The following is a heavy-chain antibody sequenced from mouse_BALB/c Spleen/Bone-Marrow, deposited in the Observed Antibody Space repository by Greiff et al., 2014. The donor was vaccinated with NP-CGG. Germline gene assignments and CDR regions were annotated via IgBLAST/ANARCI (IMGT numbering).Heavy chain of an antibody. V-gene: IGHV1-14*01. J-gene: IGHJ2*01. Sequence: VQLKESGPELVKPGASVQMSCKASGYTFTSYVMHWVKQKPGQGLEWIGYINPYNDGTKYNEKFKGKATLTSDKSSSTAYMELSSLTSEDSAVYYCAKGGNYRYDFDYWGQGTTLTVSS. D-gene: IGHD2-14*01. CDR2: INPYNDGT. CDR3: AKGGNYRYDFDY. CDR1: GYTFTSYV.